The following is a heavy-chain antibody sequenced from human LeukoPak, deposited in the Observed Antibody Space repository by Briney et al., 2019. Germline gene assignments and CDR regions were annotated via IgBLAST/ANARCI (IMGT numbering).Heavy chain of an antibody. CDR1: GFTFSSYG. V-gene: IGHV3-33*01. D-gene: IGHD3-10*01. CDR3: ARDGALWFGELFDAFDI. J-gene: IGHJ3*02. CDR2: XXYDGSNK. Sequence: GGSLRLSCAASGFTFSSYGMHWVRQAPGKGXXXXXXXXYDGSNKYYADSVKGRFTISRDNSKNTLYLQMNSLRAEDTAVYYCARDGALWFGELFDAFDIWGQGTMVTVSS.